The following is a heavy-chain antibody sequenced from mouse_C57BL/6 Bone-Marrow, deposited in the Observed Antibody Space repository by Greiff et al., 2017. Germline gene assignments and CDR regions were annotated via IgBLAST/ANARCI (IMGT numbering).Heavy chain of an antibody. V-gene: IGHV1-7*01. CDR1: GYTFTTYW. D-gene: IGHD1-1*01. J-gene: IGHJ2*01. CDR3: ARSDNGSFDY. Sequence: QVQLQQPGAELAKPGASVKLSCKASGYTFTTYWMHWVKQRPGQGLEWIGDINPSSGYTKYNQKFKDKATLTADKSSSTAYMQLSRLTYVDSAVYYCARSDNGSFDYWGQGTLLTVSS. CDR2: INPSSGYT.